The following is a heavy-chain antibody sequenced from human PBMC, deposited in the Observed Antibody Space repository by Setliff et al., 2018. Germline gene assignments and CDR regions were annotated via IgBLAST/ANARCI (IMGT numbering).Heavy chain of an antibody. Sequence: GGSLRLSCAASGFSFSSFGMHWVRQAPGKGLEWVANIWYQGSNKYYADSVKGRFTISRDNSKNTLYLQMNSLRAEDTAVYYCARNLPRLVGATGPYFHHWGQGTLVTVSS. D-gene: IGHD1-26*01. J-gene: IGHJ1*01. CDR3: ARNLPRLVGATGPYFHH. CDR1: GFSFSSFG. CDR2: IWYQGSNK. V-gene: IGHV3-33*01.